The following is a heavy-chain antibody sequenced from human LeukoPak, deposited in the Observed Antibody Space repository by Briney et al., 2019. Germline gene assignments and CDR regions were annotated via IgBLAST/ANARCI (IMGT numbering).Heavy chain of an antibody. CDR3: VKGGQRYDFWRFDY. CDR1: GFTFSDCS. CDR2: IRGGGGRT. Sequence: GGSLRLSCVASGFTFSDCSMSWIRQSPGKGLEWVSSIRGGGGRTYYVDSVKGRSTISRDNSKNTLFLQVNSLRDEDMGRYYCVKGGQRYDFWRFDYWGQGTLVAVSS. J-gene: IGHJ4*02. D-gene: IGHD3-3*01. V-gene: IGHV3-23*01.